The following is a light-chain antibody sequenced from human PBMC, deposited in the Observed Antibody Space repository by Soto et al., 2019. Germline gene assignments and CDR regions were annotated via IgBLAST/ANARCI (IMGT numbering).Light chain of an antibody. Sequence: ALTQPPSVSLAPGQTASIACGGDSIGTKSVNWYQQRPGQAPVVVVYDDSDRPTGIPERFSGSNSGNTATLTISRVEAGDEADYYCQVWNGRSFQGVFGPGTKVTVL. CDR1: SIGTKS. CDR2: DDS. V-gene: IGLV3-21*02. J-gene: IGLJ1*01. CDR3: QVWNGRSFQGV.